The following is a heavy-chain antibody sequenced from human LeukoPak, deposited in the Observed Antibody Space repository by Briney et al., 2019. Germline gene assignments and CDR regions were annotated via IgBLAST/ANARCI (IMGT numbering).Heavy chain of an antibody. CDR3: ARIDDDYVWGSYRHFDY. CDR1: GYTFTSYG. Sequence: ASVKVSCKAAGYTFTSYGISWVRQAPGQGLEWMGWISAYNGNTNYAQKLQGRVTMTTDTSTSTAYMELRSLRSDDTAVYYCARIDDDYVWGSYRHFDYWGQGTLVTVSS. D-gene: IGHD3-16*02. CDR2: ISAYNGNT. J-gene: IGHJ4*02. V-gene: IGHV1-18*01.